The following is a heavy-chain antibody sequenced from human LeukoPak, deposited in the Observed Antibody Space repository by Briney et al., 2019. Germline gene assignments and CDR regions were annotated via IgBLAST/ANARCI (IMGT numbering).Heavy chain of an antibody. CDR1: GASIRNTSFY. CDR3: ARHYGP. D-gene: IGHD3-10*01. Sequence: SETLSLTCAVSGASIRNTSFYWGWIRQPLGKGLQWIASIYSSGTTYYNPSLKSRVTISVDTSKNQFSLKLNSVTTADTAVYYCARHYGPWGQGTLVTVSS. J-gene: IGHJ5*02. CDR2: IYSSGTT. V-gene: IGHV4-39*01.